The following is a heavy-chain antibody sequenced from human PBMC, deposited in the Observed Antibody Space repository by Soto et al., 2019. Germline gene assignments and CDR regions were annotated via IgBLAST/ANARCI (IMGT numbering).Heavy chain of an antibody. Sequence: EVQLVESGGGLVQPGGSLRLSCAASGFTFSSYWMHWVRQAPGKGLVWVSRINSDGSSTSYADSVKGRFTISRDNAKNTLYLQMNSLRAEDTAVYYCATNTAMVSLNNWFDPWGQVTLVTVSS. CDR1: GFTFSSYW. D-gene: IGHD5-18*01. J-gene: IGHJ5*02. CDR2: INSDGSST. CDR3: ATNTAMVSLNNWFDP. V-gene: IGHV3-74*01.